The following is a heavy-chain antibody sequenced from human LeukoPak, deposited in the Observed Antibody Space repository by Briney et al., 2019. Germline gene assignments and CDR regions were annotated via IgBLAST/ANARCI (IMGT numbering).Heavy chain of an antibody. V-gene: IGHV4-59*01. CDR3: ARVSGSGWYYFDH. CDR2: IYNSGNT. D-gene: IGHD6-19*01. CDR1: GGSSTNYF. Sequence: PETLSLTCTVSGGSSTNYFWSWVRQSPGKGLEWVGYIYNSGNTNYNPSLKSRVTISRDMSRNQFSLKLRSVTAADTAVYYCARVSGSGWYYFDHWGQGTLVTVSS. J-gene: IGHJ4*02.